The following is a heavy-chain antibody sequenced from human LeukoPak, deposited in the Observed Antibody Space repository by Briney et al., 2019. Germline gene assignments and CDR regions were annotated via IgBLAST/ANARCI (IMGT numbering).Heavy chain of an antibody. D-gene: IGHD1-26*01. CDR1: GGSISSSSYY. V-gene: IGHV4-39*07. Sequence: ASETLSLTCTVSGGSISSSSYYWGWIRQPPGKGLEWIGSIYYSGSTYYNPSLKSRVTISVDTSKNQFSLKLSSVTAADTAVYYCARYSGSYPHDAFEIWGQGTMVTVSS. CDR3: ARYSGSYPHDAFEI. J-gene: IGHJ3*02. CDR2: IYYSGST.